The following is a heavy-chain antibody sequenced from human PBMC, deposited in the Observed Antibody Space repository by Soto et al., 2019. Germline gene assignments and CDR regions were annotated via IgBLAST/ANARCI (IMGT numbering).Heavy chain of an antibody. CDR2: ISDRGDTI. Sequence: GGSLSVSCAASGFTYSSCGMNWVRQAPGKRLEWVSYISDRGDTIYYAGSVKGRFTISRDKAKNSLYLQRNSLRDDDTAVSYCARCSANSGYSHGVDVYGQVPT. V-gene: IGHV3-48*02. D-gene: IGHD2-15*01. CDR1: GFTYSSCG. CDR3: ARCSANSGYSHGVDV. J-gene: IGHJ6*02.